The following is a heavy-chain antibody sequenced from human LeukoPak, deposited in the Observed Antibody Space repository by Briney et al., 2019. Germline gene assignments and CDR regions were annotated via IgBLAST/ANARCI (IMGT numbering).Heavy chain of an antibody. CDR3: VKINYYDSSGYPDY. D-gene: IGHD3-22*01. CDR1: GYTFTSYD. V-gene: IGHV1-8*03. J-gene: IGHJ4*02. CDR2: MNPNSGNT. Sequence: ASVKVSCKASGYTFTSYDINWVRQATGQGLEWMGWMNPNSGNTGYAQKFQGRVTITRNTSISTAYMELSSLRSEDTAVYYCVKINYYDSSGYPDYWGQGTLVTVSS.